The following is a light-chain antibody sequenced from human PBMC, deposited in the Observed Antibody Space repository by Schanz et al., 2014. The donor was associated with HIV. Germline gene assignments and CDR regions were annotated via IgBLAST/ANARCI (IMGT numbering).Light chain of an antibody. Sequence: EIVLTQSPGTLSLSPGDRATLSCRASQSVSSSYLAWYQQKPGQAPRLLIYGASNRATGIPDRFSGGGSGTDFTLTISGLEPDDFAVYYCQQYSGSPPWTFGQGTKVEIK. CDR3: QQYSGSPPWT. J-gene: IGKJ1*01. CDR1: QSVSSSY. CDR2: GAS. V-gene: IGKV3-20*01.